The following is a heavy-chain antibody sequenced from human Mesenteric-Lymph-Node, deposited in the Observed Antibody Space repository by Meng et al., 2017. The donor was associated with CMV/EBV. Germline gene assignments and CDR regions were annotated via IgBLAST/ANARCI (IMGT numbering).Heavy chain of an antibody. CDR3: ARRKTVKQLVFTRPDYYGMDV. V-gene: IGHV4-34*01. CDR1: GGSFSGDY. CDR2: INNSGST. Sequence: SETLSLTCAVYGGSFSGDYWSWIRQPPGKGLECIGEINNSGSTNYNPSLKSRVTMSLDTSKNQFSLKLSSVTAADTAVYFCARRKTVKQLVFTRPDYYGMDVWGQGTTVTVSS. D-gene: IGHD6-13*01. J-gene: IGHJ6*02.